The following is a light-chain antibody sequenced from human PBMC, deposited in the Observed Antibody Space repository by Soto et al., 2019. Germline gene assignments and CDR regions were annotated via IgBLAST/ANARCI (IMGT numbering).Light chain of an antibody. CDR2: SSN. CDR3: ATWDDRLSGVV. J-gene: IGLJ2*01. Sequence: QSVLTQPPSASGTPGQRVSISCSGISSNIGSETVNWYQQFPGTAPKLLIYSSNQRPSGVPDRFSGSKSGISASLAISGLRSEDEADYFCATWDDRLSGVVFGGGTKLTVL. CDR1: SSNIGSET. V-gene: IGLV1-44*01.